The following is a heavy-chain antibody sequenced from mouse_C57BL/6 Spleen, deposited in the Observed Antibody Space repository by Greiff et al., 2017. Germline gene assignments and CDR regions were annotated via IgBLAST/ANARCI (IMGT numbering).Heavy chain of an antibody. CDR2: IDPSDSYT. Sequence: QVQLQQPGAELVKPGASVKLSCKASGYTFTSYWMQWVKQRPGQGLEWIGEIDPSDSYTNYNQKFKGKATLTVDTSSSTAYMQLSSLTSEDSAVSYCARAMDYWGQGTSVTVSS. CDR3: ARAMDY. J-gene: IGHJ4*01. CDR1: GYTFTSYW. V-gene: IGHV1-50*01.